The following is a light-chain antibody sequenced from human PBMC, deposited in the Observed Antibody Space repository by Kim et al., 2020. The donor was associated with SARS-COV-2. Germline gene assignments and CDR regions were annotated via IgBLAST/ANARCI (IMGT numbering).Light chain of an antibody. CDR3: QQYGSSPYT. Sequence: EIVLTQSPGTLSLSPGERATLSCRASQSVSSSYLAWYQQKPGQAPRLLIYGASSRAPGIPDRFSGSGSGTDFTLTISRLEPEDFAVYYCQQYGSSPYTFGQGTKREI. J-gene: IGKJ2*01. CDR1: QSVSSSY. CDR2: GAS. V-gene: IGKV3-20*01.